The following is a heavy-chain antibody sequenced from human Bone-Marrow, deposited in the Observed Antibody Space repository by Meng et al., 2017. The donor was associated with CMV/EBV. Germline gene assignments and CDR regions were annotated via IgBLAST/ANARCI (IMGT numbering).Heavy chain of an antibody. J-gene: IGHJ6*02. V-gene: IGHV4-34*01. D-gene: IGHD6-6*01. CDR2: INHSGST. CDR1: GGSFSGYY. CDR3: ARTNNRFEYSGSGAGMDV. Sequence: GSLRLSCAVYGGSFSGYYWSWIRQPPGKGLEWIGEINHSGSTNYNPSLKSRVTISVDTSKNQFSLKLSSVTAADTAVYYCARTNNRFEYSGSGAGMDVWGQGTTFTVSS.